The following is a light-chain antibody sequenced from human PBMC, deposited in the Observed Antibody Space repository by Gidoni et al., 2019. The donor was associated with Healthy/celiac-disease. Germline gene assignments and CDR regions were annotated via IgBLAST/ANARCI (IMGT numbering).Light chain of an antibody. Sequence: IQMTQSPSTLSASVGDRVTITCRASQSISSWLAWYQQKPGKAPKLLIYKASSLESGVPSRFSGSGSGTEFTITISSLQPDDFATYYCQQYNSLWTFGQGTKVEIK. CDR3: QQYNSLWT. J-gene: IGKJ1*01. CDR2: KAS. V-gene: IGKV1-5*03. CDR1: QSISSW.